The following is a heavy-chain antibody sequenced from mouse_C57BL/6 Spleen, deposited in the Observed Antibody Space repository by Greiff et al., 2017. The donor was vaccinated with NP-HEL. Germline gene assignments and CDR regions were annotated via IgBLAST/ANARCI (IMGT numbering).Heavy chain of an antibody. CDR3: AIYYGSSYGYWYFDV. Sequence: QVQLQQPGAELVKPGASVKVSCKASGYTFTSYWMHWVKQRPGQGLEWIGRIHPSDSATNYNQKFKGKATLTVDKSSSTAYMQLSSLTSEDSAVYYCAIYYGSSYGYWYFDVWGTGTTVTVSS. V-gene: IGHV1-74*01. CDR1: GYTFTSYW. J-gene: IGHJ1*03. CDR2: IHPSDSAT. D-gene: IGHD1-1*01.